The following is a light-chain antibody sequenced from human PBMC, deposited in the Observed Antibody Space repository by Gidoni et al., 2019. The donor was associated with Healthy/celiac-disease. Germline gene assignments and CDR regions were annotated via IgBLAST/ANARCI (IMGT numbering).Light chain of an antibody. CDR1: PSVSSY. J-gene: IGKJ2*01. CDR3: QQRGTWPET. CDR2: DAS. V-gene: IGKV3-11*01. Sequence: IVLTQSPATLSLSPEDRTTLSCRASPSVSSYLAWYQQKPGQAPRLLIYDASNRATGIPARFSGSGSGTDFTLTISSLEPEDFAVYYCQQRGTWPETFGQGTKLEIK.